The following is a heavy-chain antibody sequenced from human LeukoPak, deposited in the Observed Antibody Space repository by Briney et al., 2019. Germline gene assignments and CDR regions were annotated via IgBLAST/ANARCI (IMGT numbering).Heavy chain of an antibody. D-gene: IGHD4-23*01. Sequence: ASVKVSCKASGYTFTGYYMHWVRQAPGQGLEWMGWINPNSGGTNYAQKFQGRVTMTRDTSISTAYMELSRLRSDDTAVYYCARDNPRWNYVGYWGQGTLVTVSS. V-gene: IGHV1-2*02. CDR1: GYTFTGYY. J-gene: IGHJ4*02. CDR3: ARDNPRWNYVGY. CDR2: INPNSGGT.